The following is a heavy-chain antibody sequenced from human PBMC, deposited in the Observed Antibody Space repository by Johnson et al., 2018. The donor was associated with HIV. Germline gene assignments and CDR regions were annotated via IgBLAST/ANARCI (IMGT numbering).Heavy chain of an antibody. CDR3: AKAWIQLWSRGAFDI. D-gene: IGHD5-18*01. Sequence: VQLVESGGGVVRPGGSLRLSCAASGFTFGNYGMSWVRQAPGKGLEWVANIKQDGSEKYYVDSVKGRFTISRDNAENSLYLQMTSLRAEETAVYYCAKAWIQLWSRGAFDIWGQGTMVTVSS. J-gene: IGHJ3*02. V-gene: IGHV3-7*03. CDR1: GFTFGNYG. CDR2: IKQDGSEK.